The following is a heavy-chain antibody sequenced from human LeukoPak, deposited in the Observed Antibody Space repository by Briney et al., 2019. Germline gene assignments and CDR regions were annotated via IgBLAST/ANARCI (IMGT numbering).Heavy chain of an antibody. J-gene: IGHJ4*02. Sequence: ASVKVSCKASGYAFPGYYMHWVRQAPGQGLEWMGWINPNSGGTNYAQKRQGRVTMTRNTSLNTAYMELSMVRSHDTAVYYCARDREYPNELDYWGQGTLVTVSS. CDR3: ARDREYPNELDY. D-gene: IGHD2-2*01. CDR1: GYAFPGYY. V-gene: IGHV1-2*02. CDR2: INPNSGGT.